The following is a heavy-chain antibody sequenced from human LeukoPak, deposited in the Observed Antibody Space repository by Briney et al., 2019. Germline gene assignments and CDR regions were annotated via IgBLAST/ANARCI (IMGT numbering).Heavy chain of an antibody. J-gene: IGHJ4*02. CDR2: IYYSGST. CDR3: ATLGFWKLGFDY. Sequence: PSETLSLTCTVSGGSISSSSYYWGWIRQPPGKGLEWIGSIYYSGSTYYNPSLKSRVTISVDTSKNQFSLKLSSVTAADTAVYYCATLGFWKLGFDYWGQGTLVTVSS. V-gene: IGHV4-39*01. CDR1: GGSISSSSYY. D-gene: IGHD1-1*01.